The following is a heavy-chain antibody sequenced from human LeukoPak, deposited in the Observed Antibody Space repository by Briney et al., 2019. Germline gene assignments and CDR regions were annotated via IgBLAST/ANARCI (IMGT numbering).Heavy chain of an antibody. CDR3: ASDLFLQYYFDY. CDR1: GFTFSSYS. D-gene: IGHD2-21*01. CDR2: ISSSSSYI. V-gene: IGHV3-21*01. J-gene: IGHJ4*02. Sequence: GGSLGLSCAASGFTFSSYSMNWVRQAPGKGLEWVSSISSSSSYIYYADSVKGRFTISRDNAKNSLYLQMNSLRAEDTAVYYCASDLFLQYYFDYWGQGTLVTVSS.